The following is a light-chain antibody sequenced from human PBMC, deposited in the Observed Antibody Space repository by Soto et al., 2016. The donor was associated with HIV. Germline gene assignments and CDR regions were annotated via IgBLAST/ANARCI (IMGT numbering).Light chain of an antibody. J-gene: IGKJ5*01. V-gene: IGKV2-28*01. Sequence: DVVMTQSPLSLAVTPGEPASISCTASLSLLHSNGYNYLDWYVQKPGQSPQLLMYLGSNRASGVPDRFSGSGSGTDFTLKISRVEAEDVGVYYCMQALQTPLTFGQGTRLEIK. CDR3: MQALQTPLT. CDR1: LSLLHSNGYNY. CDR2: LGS.